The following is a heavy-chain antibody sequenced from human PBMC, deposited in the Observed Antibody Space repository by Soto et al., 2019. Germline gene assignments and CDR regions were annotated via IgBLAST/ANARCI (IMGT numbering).Heavy chain of an antibody. J-gene: IGHJ4*02. CDR1: GFPFSNHA. CDR3: VTWGGIEARNLDH. CDR2: INYNGGTT. D-gene: IGHD6-6*01. Sequence: GSLRLSCSASGFPFSNHAMHWVRQAPGKGLEYVSAINYNGGTTYYVDSVKGRFAISRDNSKNTLYLQMSSLKVEDTAMYHCVTWGGIEARNLDHWGQGTLVTVSS. V-gene: IGHV3-64D*06.